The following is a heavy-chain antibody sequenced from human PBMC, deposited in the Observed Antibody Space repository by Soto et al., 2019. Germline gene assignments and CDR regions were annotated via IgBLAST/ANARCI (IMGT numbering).Heavy chain of an antibody. CDR3: ARWSYLDY. CDR2: ISGSDGKT. D-gene: IGHD3-3*01. CDR1: GFSFFSYA. J-gene: IGHJ4*02. V-gene: IGHV3-23*01. Sequence: GSLRLSCAASGFSFFSYALIFVRQSPWKGLEWVSTISGSDGKTFYADSVKGRFSISRDTSQSTLYLQMNSLRADDTAMYYCARWSYLDYWGQGTRVTVSS.